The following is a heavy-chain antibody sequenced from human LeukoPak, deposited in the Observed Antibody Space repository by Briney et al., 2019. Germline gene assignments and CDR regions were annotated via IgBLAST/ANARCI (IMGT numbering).Heavy chain of an antibody. Sequence: SVKVSCKASGGTFSSYAISWVRQAPGQGLEWMGGIIPIFGTANYAQKFQGRVTVTTDESTSTAYMELSSLRSEDTAVYYCARGGSTVTYWYFDLWGRGTLVTVSS. J-gene: IGHJ2*01. CDR1: GGTFSSYA. V-gene: IGHV1-69*05. CDR2: IIPIFGTA. CDR3: ARGGSTVTYWYFDL. D-gene: IGHD4-11*01.